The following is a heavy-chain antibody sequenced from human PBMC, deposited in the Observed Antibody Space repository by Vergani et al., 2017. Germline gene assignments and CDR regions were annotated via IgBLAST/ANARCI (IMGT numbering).Heavy chain of an antibody. J-gene: IGHJ6*03. CDR3: ARDGAVAGTDYMDV. V-gene: IGHV3-33*01. CDR1: GFTFSSYG. D-gene: IGHD6-19*01. CDR2: IWYDGSNK. Sequence: VQLVESGGGLVKPGGSLRLSCAASGFTFSSYGMHWVRQAPGKGLEWVAVIWYDGSNKYYADSVKGRFTISRDNSKNTLYLQMNSLRAEDTAVYYCARDGAVAGTDYMDVWGKGTTVTVSS.